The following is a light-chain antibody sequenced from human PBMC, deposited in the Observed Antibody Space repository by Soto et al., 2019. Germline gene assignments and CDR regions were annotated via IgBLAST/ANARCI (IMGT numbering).Light chain of an antibody. CDR2: EGS. Sequence: QSALTQPASVSGSPGQSITISCTGTSSDVGNYNLVSWYQQHPGKAPKLMIYEGSKRPSGVFNRFSGSKSGNTASLTISGLQAEDEADYYCCSYAGSSTDVVFGGGTKLTVL. J-gene: IGLJ2*01. V-gene: IGLV2-23*01. CDR1: SSDVGNYNL. CDR3: CSYAGSSTDVV.